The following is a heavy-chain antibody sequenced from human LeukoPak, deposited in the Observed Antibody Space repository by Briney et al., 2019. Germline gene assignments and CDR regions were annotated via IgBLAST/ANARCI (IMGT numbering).Heavy chain of an antibody. CDR3: ARGTSIAGDY. CDR1: GFTFSSFW. CDR2: TDYDGRST. V-gene: IGHV3-74*01. J-gene: IGHJ4*02. D-gene: IGHD1-26*01. Sequence: GGSLRLSCVASGFTFSSFWMHWVRQAPGKGLVWVSRTDYDGRSTIYADSVKGRFTMSRDNAKNTLYLQMNSLRAEDTAVYYCARGTSIAGDYWGQGALVTVSS.